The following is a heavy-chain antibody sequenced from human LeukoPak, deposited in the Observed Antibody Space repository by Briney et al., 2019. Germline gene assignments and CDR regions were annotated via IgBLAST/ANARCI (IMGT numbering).Heavy chain of an antibody. CDR2: IYYSGST. CDR1: GGSISSSSYY. J-gene: IGHJ4*02. Sequence: PSETLSPTCTVSGGSISSSSYYWGWIRQPPGKGLEWIGSIYYSGSTYYNPSLKSRVTISVDTSKNQFSLKLSSVTAADTAVYYCARGWANGWYYFDYWGQGTLVTVSS. V-gene: IGHV4-39*07. D-gene: IGHD6-19*01. CDR3: ARGWANGWYYFDY.